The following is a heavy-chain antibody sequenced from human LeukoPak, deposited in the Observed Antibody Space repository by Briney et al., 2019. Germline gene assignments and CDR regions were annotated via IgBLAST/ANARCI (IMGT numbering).Heavy chain of an antibody. V-gene: IGHV5-51*01. Sequence: GESLKISCKGSGYSFTSYWIGWVRQMPGKGLEWMGIIYPSDSDTRYSPSFQGQVPFSADKSINTAYLQWSSLRASDTAIYYCARQCCRGASPGFDPWGQGTLVTVSS. CDR1: GYSFTSYW. CDR2: IYPSDSDT. D-gene: IGHD3-10*01. J-gene: IGHJ5*02. CDR3: ARQCCRGASPGFDP.